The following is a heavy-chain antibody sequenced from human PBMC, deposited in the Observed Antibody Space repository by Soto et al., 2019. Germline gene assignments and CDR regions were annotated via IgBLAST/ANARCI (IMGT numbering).Heavy chain of an antibody. V-gene: IGHV3-23*01. J-gene: IGHJ4*02. D-gene: IGHD3-3*01. CDR1: GFTFSSYA. Sequence: EVQLLESGGGLVQPGGSLRLSCAASGFTFSSYAMSWVRQAPGKGLEWVSAISGSGGSTYYADSVKGRFTISRDNSKNPLYLQMNSLRAEDTAVYYCAKAGVLRFLEWLLYFDYLGQGTLVTVSS. CDR2: ISGSGGST. CDR3: AKAGVLRFLEWLLYFDY.